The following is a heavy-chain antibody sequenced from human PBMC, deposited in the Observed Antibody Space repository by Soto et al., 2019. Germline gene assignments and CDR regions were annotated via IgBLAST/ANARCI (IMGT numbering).Heavy chain of an antibody. CDR2: IWYDGSNK. D-gene: IGHD2-2*01. V-gene: IGHV3-33*01. CDR1: GFTFSSYG. CDR3: ARAIIKGGSRGYFDY. J-gene: IGHJ4*02. Sequence: GGSLRLSCAASGFTFSSYGMHWVRQAPGKGLEWVAVIWYDGSNKYYADSVKGRFTISRDNSKNTLYLQMNSLRAEDTAVYYCARAIIKGGSRGYFDYWGQGTLVTVSS.